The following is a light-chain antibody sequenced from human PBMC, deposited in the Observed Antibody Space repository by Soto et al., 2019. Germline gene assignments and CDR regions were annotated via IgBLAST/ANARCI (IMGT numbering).Light chain of an antibody. V-gene: IGKV1-39*01. J-gene: IGKJ1*01. Sequence: DIEMTQSPSSLSASIGETVTVTCRASQSISRYLNWYQQKPGKAPTLLISAASSLERGVPLRFSGGGFGTEFTLTIRSLQPEDFATYYCQQNYRNTPWTFGQGTKVDIK. CDR1: QSISRY. CDR3: QQNYRNTPWT. CDR2: AAS.